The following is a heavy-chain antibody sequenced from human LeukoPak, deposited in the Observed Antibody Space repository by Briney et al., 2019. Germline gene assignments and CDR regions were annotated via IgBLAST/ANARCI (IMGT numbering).Heavy chain of an antibody. V-gene: IGHV3-66*01. CDR3: ARADYYDSSGYYHD. CDR2: IYSGGST. Sequence: GGSLRLSCAASGFTVSSNYMSWVRQAPGKGLEWVSVIYSGGSTYYADSVKGRFTISRDNSKNTLYLQMNSLRAEDTAVYYCARADYYDSSGYYHDWGQGTLVTVSS. CDR1: GFTVSSNY. J-gene: IGHJ4*02. D-gene: IGHD3-22*01.